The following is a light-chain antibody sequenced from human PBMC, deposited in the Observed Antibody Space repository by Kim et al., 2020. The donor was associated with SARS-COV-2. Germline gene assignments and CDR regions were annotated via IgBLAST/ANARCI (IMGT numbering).Light chain of an antibody. V-gene: IGLV1-40*01. Sequence: PGQRVTISCTGSTSNTGAGHDVHWYQHLPGAAPKVLIYGSSNRPSGVPDRFSGSKSGTSASLAITGLQAEDEGDYYCQSYDSGRWVFGGGTKVTVL. CDR3: QSYDSGRWV. J-gene: IGLJ3*02. CDR1: TSNTGAGHD. CDR2: GSS.